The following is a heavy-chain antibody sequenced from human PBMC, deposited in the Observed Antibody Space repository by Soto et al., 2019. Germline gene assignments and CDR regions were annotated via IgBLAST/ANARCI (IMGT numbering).Heavy chain of an antibody. D-gene: IGHD2-2*01. CDR3: AREQEEYCSSSSCSRDYNWFDP. CDR2: ISAYNGNT. J-gene: IGHJ5*02. Sequence: ASVKVCCKASGYTFTSYGISWVRQAPGQGLEWMGWISAYNGNTNYAQKLQGRVTMTTDTSTSTAHMELRSLRSDDTAVYYCAREQEEYCSSSSCSRDYNWFDPWGQGTLVTVS. V-gene: IGHV1-18*01. CDR1: GYTFTSYG.